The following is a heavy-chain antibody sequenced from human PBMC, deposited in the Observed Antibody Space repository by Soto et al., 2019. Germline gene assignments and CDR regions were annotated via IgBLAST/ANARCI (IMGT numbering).Heavy chain of an antibody. CDR2: INHSGST. CDR1: GVSFSGYY. CDR3: ARDRKPITGTTTSDAFDI. Sequence: PSETLSLTCAFYGVSFSGYYWSWIRQPPGKGLEWIGEINHSGSTNYNPSLKSRVTISVDTSKNQFSLKLSSVTAADTAVYYCARDRKPITGTTTSDAFDIWGQGTMVTVSS. V-gene: IGHV4-34*01. J-gene: IGHJ3*02. D-gene: IGHD1-20*01.